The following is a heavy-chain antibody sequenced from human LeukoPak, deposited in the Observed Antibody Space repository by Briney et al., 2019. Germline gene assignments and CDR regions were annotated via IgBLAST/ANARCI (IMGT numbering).Heavy chain of an antibody. V-gene: IGHV4-34*01. Sequence: SEALSLTRAVYGGSFSGYYWSWLRQPPGKGLEWIGEINHSGSTNYNPSLTSRVTISVDTSKNQFSLKLSSVTAADTAVYYCARVGYYDSSGYYYRASLDYWGQGTLVTVSS. CDR2: INHSGST. CDR1: GGSFSGYY. CDR3: ARVGYYDSSGYYYRASLDY. D-gene: IGHD3-22*01. J-gene: IGHJ4*02.